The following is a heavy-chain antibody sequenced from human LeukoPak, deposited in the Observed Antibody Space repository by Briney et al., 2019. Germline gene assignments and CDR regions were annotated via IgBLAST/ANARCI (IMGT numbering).Heavy chain of an antibody. V-gene: IGHV3-7*01. CDR3: ARDLDYRILSGHYDAFDI. CDR2: IKQDGSEK. J-gene: IGHJ3*02. D-gene: IGHD3-9*01. CDR1: GFTFSNYG. Sequence: GGSLRLSCAASGFTFSNYGMHWVRQAPGRGLEWVANIKQDGSEKYYVDPVKGRFTISRDNANNSLYLQMNSLRADDTAVYYCARDLDYRILSGHYDAFDIWGQGTMVSVSS.